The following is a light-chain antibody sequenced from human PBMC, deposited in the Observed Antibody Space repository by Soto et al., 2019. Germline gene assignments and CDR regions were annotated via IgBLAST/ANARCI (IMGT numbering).Light chain of an antibody. J-gene: IGKJ5*01. CDR3: QKYNSAPIT. Sequence: DIQITQSPSSLSASVGDRVTITFRASQVISTSLAWYQQKPGKVPKLLIHAASTFQSGVPSRFSGSGSGTDFTLTISSLQPEDVATYYCQKYNSAPITCGQGTRREIK. CDR1: QVISTS. CDR2: AAS. V-gene: IGKV1-27*01.